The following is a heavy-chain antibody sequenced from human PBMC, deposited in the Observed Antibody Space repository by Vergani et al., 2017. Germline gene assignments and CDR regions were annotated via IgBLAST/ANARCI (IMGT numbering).Heavy chain of an antibody. CDR3: ARDREAIAAAGDDY. V-gene: IGHV3-33*01. Sequence: QVQLVESGGGVVQPGRSLRLSCAASGFTFSSYGMHWVRQAPGKGLEWVSVIWYDGSNKYYADSVKGRFTISRDNSKNTLYLQMNSLRAEDTAVYYCARDREAIAAAGDDYWGQGTLVTVSS. J-gene: IGHJ4*02. CDR2: IWYDGSNK. D-gene: IGHD6-13*01. CDR1: GFTFSSYG.